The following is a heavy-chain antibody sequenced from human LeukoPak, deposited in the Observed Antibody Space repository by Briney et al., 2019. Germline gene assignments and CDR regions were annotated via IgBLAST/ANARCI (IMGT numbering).Heavy chain of an antibody. J-gene: IGHJ4*02. CDR3: ARVAPAVDLDY. V-gene: IGHV3-7*01. CDR2: IKRDGSEK. Sequence: GGSLRLSCAASGFTFTVYSMCWVRQAPGKGLEWVANIKRDGSEKYYVDSVKGRFTVSRDNAKNSLYLQMNSLRVEDTAVYYCARVAPAVDLDYWGQGTLVTVSS. D-gene: IGHD2-2*01. CDR1: GFTFTVYS.